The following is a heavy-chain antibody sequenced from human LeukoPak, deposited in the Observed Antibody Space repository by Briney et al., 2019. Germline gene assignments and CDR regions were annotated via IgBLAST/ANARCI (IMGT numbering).Heavy chain of an antibody. V-gene: IGHV3-30*18. J-gene: IGHJ4*02. Sequence: PGRSLRLPCAASGFTFSSYGMHWVRQAPGKGLEWVAVIPYDGGNKSYADSVKGRFTISRDNSKNTLHLQMNSLRAEDTAVYYCAKDPGASYYDSSGYYPSSIDYWGQGTLVTVSS. CDR2: IPYDGGNK. CDR1: GFTFSSYG. CDR3: AKDPGASYYDSSGYYPSSIDY. D-gene: IGHD3-22*01.